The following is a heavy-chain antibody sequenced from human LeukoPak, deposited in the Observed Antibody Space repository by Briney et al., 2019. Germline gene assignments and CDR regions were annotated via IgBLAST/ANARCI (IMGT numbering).Heavy chain of an antibody. D-gene: IGHD3-22*01. V-gene: IGHV4-59*08. CDR3: ARHGHDTGSYEAHFDY. J-gene: IGHJ4*02. Sequence: SETLSLTCTVSGGSISSYYWSWMRQPPGKGLEWIGYISYSGTTNYNPSLQSRVTISVDTSKNQFSLKLSSVTAADTAVYYCARHGHDTGSYEAHFDYWGQGALVTVSS. CDR1: GGSISSYY. CDR2: ISYSGTT.